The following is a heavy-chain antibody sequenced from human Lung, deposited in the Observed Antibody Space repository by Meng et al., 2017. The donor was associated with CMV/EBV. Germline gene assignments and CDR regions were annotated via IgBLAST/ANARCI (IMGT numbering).Heavy chain of an antibody. CDR3: ARVSGHLLAVILYYFDS. CDR1: GYTFTSYG. V-gene: IGHV1-18*01. J-gene: IGHJ4*02. CDR2: ISTYNDNI. D-gene: IGHD6-25*01. Sequence: ASXXVSXKASGYTFTSYGISWVRQAPGQGLEWMGWISTYNDNINYAQKLQDRVTMTTDTSTSTAYMELRSLRSDDTAVYYCARVSGHLLAVILYYFDSWGQGTXVTVSS.